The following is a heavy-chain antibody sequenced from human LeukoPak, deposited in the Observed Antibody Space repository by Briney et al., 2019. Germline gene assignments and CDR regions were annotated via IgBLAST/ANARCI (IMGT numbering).Heavy chain of an antibody. J-gene: IGHJ5*02. V-gene: IGHV1-46*01. CDR1: GYTFTSYY. CDR2: INPSGGST. Sequence: ASVKVSCKASGYTFTSYYMHWVRQAPGQGLEWMGIINPSGGSTAYAQKFQGRVTMTRDTSTSTVYMELSSLRSEDTGVYYCARVQLQQLVTRGGSNWFDPWGQGTLVTVSS. CDR3: ARVQLQQLVTRGGSNWFDP. D-gene: IGHD6-13*01.